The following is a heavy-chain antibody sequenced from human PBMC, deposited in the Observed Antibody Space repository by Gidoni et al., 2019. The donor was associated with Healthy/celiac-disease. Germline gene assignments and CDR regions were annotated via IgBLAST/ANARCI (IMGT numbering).Heavy chain of an antibody. CDR1: GYTFTSYG. CDR3: ARDRSADSPNWFDP. V-gene: IGHV1-18*01. J-gene: IGHJ5*02. D-gene: IGHD3-22*01. CDR2: ISA. Sequence: QVQLVQSGAEVKKPGASVTVSCKASGYTFTSYGISWVRQAPGQGLEWMGWISAYRVTMTTDTSTSTAYMELRSLRSDDTAVYYCARDRSADSPNWFDPWGQGTLVTVSS.